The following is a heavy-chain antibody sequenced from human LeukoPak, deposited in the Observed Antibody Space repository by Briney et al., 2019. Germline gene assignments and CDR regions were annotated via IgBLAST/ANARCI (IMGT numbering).Heavy chain of an antibody. Sequence: SETLSLTFTGSCCSISSYYLNLIRQPAGKGPELIGRIYTSGSTNYNPSLKSRVTMSVDTSKNQFSLKLSSVTAADTAVYYCARDGGVVAPSPFDIWGQGTMVTVPS. J-gene: IGHJ3*02. CDR2: IYTSGST. V-gene: IGHV4-4*07. D-gene: IGHD2-15*01. CDR1: CCSISSYY. CDR3: ARDGGVVAPSPFDI.